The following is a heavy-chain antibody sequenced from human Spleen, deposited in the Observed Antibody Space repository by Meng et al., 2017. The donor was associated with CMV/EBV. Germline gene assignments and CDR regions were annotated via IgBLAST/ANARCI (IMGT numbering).Heavy chain of an antibody. D-gene: IGHD5-12*01. J-gene: IGHJ4*02. CDR1: GFTFSSYE. CDR3: ARWPTSAHFDY. V-gene: IGHV3-48*03. Sequence: GGSLRLSCAASGFTFSSYEMNWVRQAPGKGLEWVSYISSSGSTIYYADSVKGRFTISRDNAKNSLYLQMNSLRAEDTALYYCARWPTSAHFDYWGQGTLVTVSS. CDR2: ISSSGSTI.